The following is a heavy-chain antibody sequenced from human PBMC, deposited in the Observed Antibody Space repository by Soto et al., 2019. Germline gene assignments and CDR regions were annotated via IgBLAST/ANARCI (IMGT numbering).Heavy chain of an antibody. Sequence: PSETLSLXCTVSGCSINNDNYYWGWIRQPPGKGLEWIGIIFYNGFTYYSPSLQSRVTISVDTSKNQFSLKLTSVTAADTAVYYCARQDDFWSGSGWFDPWGQGTLVTVSS. CDR1: GCSINNDNYY. CDR2: IFYNGFT. D-gene: IGHD3-3*01. V-gene: IGHV4-39*01. CDR3: ARQDDFWSGSGWFDP. J-gene: IGHJ5*02.